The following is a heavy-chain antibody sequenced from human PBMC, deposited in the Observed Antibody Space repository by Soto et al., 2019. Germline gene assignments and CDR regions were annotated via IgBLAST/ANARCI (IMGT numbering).Heavy chain of an antibody. CDR3: APWFGAFDY. CDR2: ISYDGSKK. V-gene: IGHV3-30*03. J-gene: IGHJ4*02. Sequence: QVQLVESGGGVVQPGRSLRLSCAASGFTFSSYGMHWVRQAPGKGLGGGAVISYDGSKKYYADSVKGRFTISRDNSKNTLYLQMNSLRAEDTAVYYCAPWFGAFDYWGQGTLVTVSS. CDR1: GFTFSSYG. D-gene: IGHD3-10*01.